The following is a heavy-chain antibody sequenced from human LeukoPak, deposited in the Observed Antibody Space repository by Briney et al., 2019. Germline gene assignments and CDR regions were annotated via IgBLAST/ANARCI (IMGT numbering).Heavy chain of an antibody. CDR3: VRGFGDPFDH. J-gene: IGHJ4*02. V-gene: IGHV4-4*02. CDR2: IYHSGST. CDR1: GGSIFSSNW. Sequence: SGTLSLTCAVSGGSIFSSNWWSWVRQSPGKGVEWIGEIYHSGSTNYNPPLKRRVTISVDKSKNQFSLKLNYVTAADTAVYYCVRGFGDPFDHWGQGTLVTVSS. D-gene: IGHD3-10*01.